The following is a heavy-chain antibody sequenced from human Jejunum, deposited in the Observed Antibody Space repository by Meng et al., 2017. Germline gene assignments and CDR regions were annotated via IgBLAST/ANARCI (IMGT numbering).Heavy chain of an antibody. J-gene: IGHJ4*02. CDR2: IKEDGSEK. D-gene: IGHD3-22*01. CDR3: ERSTHSRTYE. CDR1: GFTFSNYR. Sequence: GGSLRLSCAASGFTFSNYRMSWVRQAPGKGLEWVAHIKEDGSEKFYVVSVKGRFTTSRDKAKSSLYLQMSSLSAEDTAVYYCERSTHSRTYEWGQGTLVTVSS. V-gene: IGHV3-7*01.